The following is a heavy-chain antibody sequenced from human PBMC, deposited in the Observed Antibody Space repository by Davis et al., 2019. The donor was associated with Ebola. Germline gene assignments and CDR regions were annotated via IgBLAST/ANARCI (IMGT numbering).Heavy chain of an antibody. V-gene: IGHV3-7*01. J-gene: IGHJ5*02. Sequence: GESPKIPCEDSRLSFRGYWMSWVRQAAGKELEWVAHIKEDGSDIDYVDSVKGRLTISRDNAKKSLYLQMNSLRVEDTAIYYCTRDRAYKCFDLWGQGTLVTVSS. CDR3: TRDRAYKCFDL. CDR2: IKEDGSDI. CDR1: RLSFRGYW.